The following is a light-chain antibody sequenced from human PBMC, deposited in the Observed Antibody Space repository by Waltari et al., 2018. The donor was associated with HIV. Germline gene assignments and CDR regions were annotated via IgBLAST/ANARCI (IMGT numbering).Light chain of an antibody. CDR1: ALPKQY. CDR2: KDS. Sequence: SYELTQPPSVSVSPGQTARITCPGDALPKQYAYWYQQKPGQAPVLVIYKDSERPSGIPARFSGSSSGTTVTLTISGVQAEDEADYYCQSADSSGTYPHVVFGGGTKLTVL. J-gene: IGLJ2*01. CDR3: QSADSSGTYPHVV. V-gene: IGLV3-25*03.